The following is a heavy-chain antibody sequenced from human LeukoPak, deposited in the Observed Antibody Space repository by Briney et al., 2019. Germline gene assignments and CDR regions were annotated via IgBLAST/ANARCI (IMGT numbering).Heavy chain of an antibody. CDR2: IYYSGST. Sequence: SETLSLTCTVSGGSITSYYWSWIRQPPGKGLECIGYIYYSGSTYYNPSLKSRVTISVDTSKNQFSLKLSSVTAADTAVYYCARVRGWFDPWGQGTLVTVSS. CDR3: ARVRGWFDP. V-gene: IGHV4-59*01. CDR1: GGSITSYY. J-gene: IGHJ5*02.